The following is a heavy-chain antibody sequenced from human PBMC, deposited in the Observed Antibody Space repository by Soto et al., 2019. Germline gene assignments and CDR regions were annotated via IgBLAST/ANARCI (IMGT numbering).Heavy chain of an antibody. D-gene: IGHD2-2*01. CDR1: GGTFSSYT. Sequence: QVQLVQSGAEVKKPGSSVKVSCKASGGTFSSYTISWVRQAPGQGLEWMGRIIPVLGLPNYAQKFQGRVTLTAEKSTSTAYMEMRSLRSEDTAVYYCARDRCSRTTCASGYWYFDLWSRGTLVTVTS. V-gene: IGHV1-69*08. CDR2: IIPVLGLP. J-gene: IGHJ2*01. CDR3: ARDRCSRTTCASGYWYFDL.